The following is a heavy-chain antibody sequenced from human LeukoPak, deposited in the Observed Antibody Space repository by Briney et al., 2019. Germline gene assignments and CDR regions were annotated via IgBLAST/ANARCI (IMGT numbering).Heavy chain of an antibody. V-gene: IGHV1-2*02. D-gene: IGHD5-24*01. CDR1: GYTFTGYY. J-gene: IGHJ4*02. Sequence: ASVKVSCKASGYTFTGYYMHWVRQAPGQGLEWMGWINPNSGGTNYAQKFQGRVTMTRDTSISTAYLQWSRLKASDTAMYYCARRPERDGYNSDCWGQGSLVTVYS. CDR2: INPNSGGT. CDR3: ARRPERDGYNSDC.